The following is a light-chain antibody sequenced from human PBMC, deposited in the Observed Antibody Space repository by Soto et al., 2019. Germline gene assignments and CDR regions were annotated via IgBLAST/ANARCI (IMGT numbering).Light chain of an antibody. Sequence: DIQMTQSPSSLSASEGDRVTITCQASQDIRKILNWYQQKPGKAPKLLIYDASNLKTEVPSRFIGSGFGSDFTFTIISLQPEDIATYYCQQYDLVPLTFGQGTKVVIK. CDR1: QDIRKI. V-gene: IGKV1-33*01. CDR3: QQYDLVPLT. CDR2: DAS. J-gene: IGKJ1*01.